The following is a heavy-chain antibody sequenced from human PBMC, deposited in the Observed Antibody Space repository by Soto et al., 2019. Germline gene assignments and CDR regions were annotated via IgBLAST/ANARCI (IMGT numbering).Heavy chain of an antibody. D-gene: IGHD2-2*01. CDR3: TRGGSCPDY. V-gene: IGHV3-7*05. CDR1: GFTFSSYW. J-gene: IGHJ4*02. CDR2: IKQDGSDK. Sequence: GGSLRLSCAASGFTFSSYWMTWVRQTPGKGLEWVANIKQDGSDKYYVDSVKGRFTISRDNAKNSLYPQMNSLRAEDTAVYYCTRGGSCPDYSGQITLVTVSS.